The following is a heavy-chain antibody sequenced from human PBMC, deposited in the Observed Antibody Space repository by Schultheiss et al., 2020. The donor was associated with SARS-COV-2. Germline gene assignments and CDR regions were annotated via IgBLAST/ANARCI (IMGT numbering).Heavy chain of an antibody. CDR1: GGSFSGYY. CDR2: IYYSGST. V-gene: IGHV4-34*01. J-gene: IGHJ4*02. Sequence: SETLSLTCAVYGGSFSGYYWSWIRQPPGKGLEWIGYIYYSGSTNYNPSLKSRVTISVDTSKNQFSLKLSSVTAADTAVYYCARKPAAIPFDYWGQGTLVTVSS. CDR3: ARKPAAIPFDY. D-gene: IGHD2-2*02.